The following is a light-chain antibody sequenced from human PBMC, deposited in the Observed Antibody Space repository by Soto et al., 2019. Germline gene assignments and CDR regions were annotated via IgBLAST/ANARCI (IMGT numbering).Light chain of an antibody. V-gene: IGKV1-39*01. CDR3: QQSYSTPGT. J-gene: IGKJ1*01. Sequence: VQMTQSPSSLSASVGDRVTITCRASQSIGRFLNWYQQKPGKAPNLLIYAASNLQGGVPSRFSGSGSGTDFTLTISRLHSEDFATYYCQQSYSTPGTFGQGTKVDIK. CDR1: QSIGRF. CDR2: AAS.